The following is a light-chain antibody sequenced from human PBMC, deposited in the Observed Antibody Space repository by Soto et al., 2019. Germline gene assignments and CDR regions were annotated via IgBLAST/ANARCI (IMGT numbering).Light chain of an antibody. CDR1: GSDIATFNY. J-gene: IGLJ1*01. CDR2: QVT. CDR3: DSYSSTSFYV. V-gene: IGLV2-14*01. Sequence: QSALAQPASVSGSPGQSITISCTGSGSDIATFNYVSWYQQYPGKAPKLLIYQVTSRASGVSHRFSGSKSGNTAALTISGLQPEDEAEYYCDSYSSTSFYVFXTGTKVTVL.